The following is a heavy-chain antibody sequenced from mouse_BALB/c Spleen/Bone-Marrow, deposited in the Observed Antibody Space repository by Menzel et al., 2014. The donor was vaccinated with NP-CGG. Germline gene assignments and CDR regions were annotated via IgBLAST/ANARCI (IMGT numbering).Heavy chain of an antibody. V-gene: IGHV5-9-3*01. J-gene: IGHJ2*01. CDR1: GFTFSNYA. D-gene: IGHD2-3*01. Sequence: EVQRVESGGGLVKPGGSLKLSCAASGFTFSNYAMSRVRQTPEKRLEWVAIISSGGSYTYYPDSVKGRFTISRDNAKTILYLQMSSLRSEDTAMYYCARQDGFDYWGQGTTLTVSS. CDR3: ARQDGFDY. CDR2: ISSGGSYT.